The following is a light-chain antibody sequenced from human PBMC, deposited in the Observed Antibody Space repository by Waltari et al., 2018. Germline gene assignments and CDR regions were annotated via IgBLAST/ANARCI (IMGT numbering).Light chain of an antibody. J-gene: IGLJ2*01. CDR2: SNN. Sequence: QSMLTQPPSASGPPGQSVTLPCSGRSPNIGSKTVNWYQHLPGTAPRVLIYSNNQRPSGVPDRFSGSKSGTSASLAISGLQSEDEADYYCSSWDDSVIGPVFGGGTKLTVL. V-gene: IGLV1-44*01. CDR1: SPNIGSKT. CDR3: SSWDDSVIGPV.